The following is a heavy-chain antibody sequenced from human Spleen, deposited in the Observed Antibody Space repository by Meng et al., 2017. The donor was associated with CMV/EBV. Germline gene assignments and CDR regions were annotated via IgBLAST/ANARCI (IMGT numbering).Heavy chain of an antibody. V-gene: IGHV4-30-4*01. CDR3: ARGTAPDSPLYSYGFLVTVYFDS. CDR1: YY. D-gene: IGHD5-18*01. CDR2: ISYSGST. Sequence: YYWSWIRQSPGKGLEWMGYISYSGSTYYNPSLKSRVSISVDTSKNQFSLKLSSVTAADTAVYFCARGTAPDSPLYSYGFLVTVYFDSWGQGTLVTVSS. J-gene: IGHJ4*02.